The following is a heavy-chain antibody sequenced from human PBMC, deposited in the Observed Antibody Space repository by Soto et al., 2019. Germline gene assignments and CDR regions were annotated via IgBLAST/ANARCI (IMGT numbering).Heavy chain of an antibody. V-gene: IGHV3-23*01. Sequence: GGSLRLSCAASGFTFSSYAMSWVRQAPGKGLEWVSAISGSGGSTYYTDSVKGRFTISRDNSKKTLYLQMNSLRAEDTAVYYCAKDSPGYDILTGFDYWGQGTLVTVSS. CDR2: ISGSGGST. CDR1: GFTFSSYA. J-gene: IGHJ4*02. CDR3: AKDSPGYDILTGFDY. D-gene: IGHD3-9*01.